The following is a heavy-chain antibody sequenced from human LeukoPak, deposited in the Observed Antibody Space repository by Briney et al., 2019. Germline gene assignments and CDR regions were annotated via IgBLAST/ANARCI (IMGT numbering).Heavy chain of an antibody. CDR1: GGSISTYY. CDR3: AKSTVRFDP. J-gene: IGHJ5*02. CDR2: IDYSGST. V-gene: IGHV4-59*08. Sequence: PSETLSLTCTVSGGSISTYYWSWIRRPPGKGLEWLGYIDYSGSTKYNPSLKSRVTMSIDTSKNQFSVRLTSVTASDTAVYYCAKSTVRFDPWGQGIRVTVSS. D-gene: IGHD4-11*01.